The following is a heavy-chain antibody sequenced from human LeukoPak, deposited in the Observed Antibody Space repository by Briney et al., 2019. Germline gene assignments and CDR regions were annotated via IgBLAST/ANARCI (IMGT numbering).Heavy chain of an antibody. J-gene: IGHJ4*02. CDR2: INTDGSST. CDR1: GFTFSSYW. D-gene: IGHD6-13*01. Sequence: TGGSLRLSYAASGFTFSSYWMHWVRQAPGKGLVWVSGINTDGSSTSYADSVNGRFTIYRDNSKNTLYLQMNSLRAEDTAVYDCAKDYSSSWYPYYFDYWGQGTLVTVSS. CDR3: AKDYSSSWYPYYFDY. V-gene: IGHV3-74*01.